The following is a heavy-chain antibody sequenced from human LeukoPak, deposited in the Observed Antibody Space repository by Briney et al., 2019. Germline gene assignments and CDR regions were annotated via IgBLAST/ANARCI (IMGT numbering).Heavy chain of an antibody. J-gene: IGHJ4*02. CDR2: INPNSGGT. CDR1: GYTFTGYY. V-gene: IGHV1-2*04. Sequence: ASVKVSCKASGYTFTGYYMHWVRQAPGQGLEWMGWINPNSGGTNYAQKFQGWVTMTRDTSITTAYMELSSLRSEDTAVYYCARGPHTSGWPQQYYWGQGTLVAVSS. D-gene: IGHD6-19*01. CDR3: ARGPHTSGWPQQYY.